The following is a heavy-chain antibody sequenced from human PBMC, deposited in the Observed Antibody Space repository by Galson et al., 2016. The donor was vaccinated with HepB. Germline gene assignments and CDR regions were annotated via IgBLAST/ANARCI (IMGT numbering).Heavy chain of an antibody. CDR3: RGVASFGRAFDI. CDR2: IYVSGNT. D-gene: IGHD3-3*01. CDR1: GGSISSHY. Sequence: ETLSLTCTVSGGSISSHYWSWIRQPAGKGLEWIGQIYVSGNTNYNPSLRSRVAMSVDTSKSHFSLKLDSVTAADTAVYFCRGVASFGRAFDIWGQGTLVTVSS. J-gene: IGHJ3*02. V-gene: IGHV4-4*07.